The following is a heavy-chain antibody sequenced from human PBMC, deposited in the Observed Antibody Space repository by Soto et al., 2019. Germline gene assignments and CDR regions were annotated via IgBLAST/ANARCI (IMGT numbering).Heavy chain of an antibody. D-gene: IGHD4-17*01. CDR2: IYYSGST. V-gene: IGHV4-59*01. Sequence: SETLSLTCTVSGGSISSYYWSWFRQPPGKGLEWIGYIYYSGSTNYNPSLKSRVTISVDTSKNQFSLKLSSVTAADTAVYYCARLNDYGGNLDYWGQGTLVTVSS. J-gene: IGHJ4*02. CDR3: ARLNDYGGNLDY. CDR1: GGSISSYY.